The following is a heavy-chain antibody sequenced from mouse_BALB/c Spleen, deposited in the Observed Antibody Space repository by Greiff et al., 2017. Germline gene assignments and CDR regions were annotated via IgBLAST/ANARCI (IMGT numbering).Heavy chain of an antibody. D-gene: IGHD2-4*01. CDR1: GFTFSDYY. CDR2: ISDGGSYT. CDR3: ARDGGITTMDY. Sequence: DVMLVESGGGLVKPGGSLKLSCAASGFTFSDYYMYWVRQTPEKRLEWVATISDGGSYTYYPDSVKGRFTISRDNAKNNLYLQMSSLKSEDTAMYYCARDGGITTMDYWGQGTSVTVSS. J-gene: IGHJ4*01. V-gene: IGHV5-4*02.